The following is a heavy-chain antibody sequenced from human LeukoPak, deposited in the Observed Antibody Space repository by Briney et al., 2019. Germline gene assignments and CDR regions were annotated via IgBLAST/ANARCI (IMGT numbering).Heavy chain of an antibody. CDR3: AKARGNLRANYFDY. V-gene: IGHV3-30*18. D-gene: IGHD1-14*01. Sequence: GGSLRLSCAASGFAFSTYGMHWVRQAPGKGLEWVAVISYDGSNKYYADSVKGRFTISRDNSKNTLYLQMNSLRAEDTAVYYCAKARGNLRANYFDYWGQGTLVTVSS. CDR1: GFAFSTYG. CDR2: ISYDGSNK. J-gene: IGHJ4*02.